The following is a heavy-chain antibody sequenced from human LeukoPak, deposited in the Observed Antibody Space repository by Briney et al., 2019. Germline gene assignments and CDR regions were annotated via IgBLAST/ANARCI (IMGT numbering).Heavy chain of an antibody. J-gene: IGHJ5*02. D-gene: IGHD2-2*01. V-gene: IGHV1-18*01. CDR3: ARSGCSSTSCSLWFDP. CDR2: ISAYNGNT. Sequence: ASVKVSCTASGYTFTSYGISWVRQAPGQGLEWMGCISAYNGNTNYAQKLQGRVTMTTDTSTSTAYMELRSLRSDDTAVYYCARSGCSSTSCSLWFDPWGQGTLVTVSS. CDR1: GYTFTSYG.